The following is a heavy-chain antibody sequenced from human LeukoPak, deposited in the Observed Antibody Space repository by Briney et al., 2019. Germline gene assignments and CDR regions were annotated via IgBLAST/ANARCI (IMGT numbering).Heavy chain of an antibody. J-gene: IGHJ4*02. Sequence: SETLSLTCAVYGGSFSGYYWSWIRQPPGKGLEWIGEINHSGSTNYNPSLKGRVTISVDTSKNQFSLKLSSVTAADTAVYYCASPEMATSDWGQGTLVTVSS. V-gene: IGHV4-34*01. CDR3: ASPEMATSD. D-gene: IGHD5-24*01. CDR1: GGSFSGYY. CDR2: INHSGST.